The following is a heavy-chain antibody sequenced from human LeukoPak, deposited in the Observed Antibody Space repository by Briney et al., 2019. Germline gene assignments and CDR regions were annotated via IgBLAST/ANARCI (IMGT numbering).Heavy chain of an antibody. V-gene: IGHV4-34*01. CDR2: INHSGST. J-gene: IGHJ3*02. CDR3: ARVRAAGSFDI. CDR1: GGSFSGYY. Sequence: SETLSRTCAVYGGSFSGYYWTWIRQPPGKGLEWIGEINHSGSTNYNPSLKSRVTISVDTCRSQFSLILTSVTAADTAVYFCARVRAAGSFDIWGQGTMVTVSS.